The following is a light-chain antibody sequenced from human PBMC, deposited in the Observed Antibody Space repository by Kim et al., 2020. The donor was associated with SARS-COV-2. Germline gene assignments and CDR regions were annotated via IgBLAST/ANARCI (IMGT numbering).Light chain of an antibody. CDR2: YDS. CDR1: NIGSKS. V-gene: IGLV3-21*04. Sequence: SYELTQPPSVSVAPGKTARITCGEDNIGSKSVHWYQQKPGQAPVLVIYYDSDRPSGIPERFSGSNSGNTATLTIGRVEAGDEADYYCQVWDSSRVFGGGTQLTVL. J-gene: IGLJ3*02. CDR3: QVWDSSRV.